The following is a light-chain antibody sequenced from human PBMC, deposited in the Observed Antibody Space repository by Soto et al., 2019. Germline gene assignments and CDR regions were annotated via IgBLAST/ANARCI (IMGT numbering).Light chain of an antibody. V-gene: IGLV2-14*01. Sequence: QSALTQPASVSGSPGQSITISCTGTSSEVGGYNYVSWYQQHPGKAPKLMIYDVSNRPSGVSNHFSGSKSGNTASLTISGLQAEDEADYYCSSYTSSSSLVVFGGGTKLTVL. CDR3: SSYTSSSSLVV. CDR1: SSEVGGYNY. CDR2: DVS. J-gene: IGLJ2*01.